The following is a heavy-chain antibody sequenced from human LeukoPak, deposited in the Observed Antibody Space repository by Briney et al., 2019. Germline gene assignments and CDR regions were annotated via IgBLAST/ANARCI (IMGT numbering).Heavy chain of an antibody. Sequence: GGSLRLSCAGSGFSFSSNTMSWVRQAPGRGLEWVSAISNNGGRTDYADSVKGRFTTSRDNPKSTLYLHMDSLRAEDTAVYYCARDEDTSALSEYWGQGTLVTVSS. CDR3: ARDEDTSALSEY. D-gene: IGHD2/OR15-2a*01. V-gene: IGHV3-23*01. CDR2: ISNNGGRT. J-gene: IGHJ4*02. CDR1: GFSFSSNT.